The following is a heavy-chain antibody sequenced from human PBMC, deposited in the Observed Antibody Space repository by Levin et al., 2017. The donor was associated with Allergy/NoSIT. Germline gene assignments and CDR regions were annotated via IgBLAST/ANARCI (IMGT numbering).Heavy chain of an antibody. V-gene: IGHV1-46*01. J-gene: IGHJ5*02. CDR1: GYTFTSYY. D-gene: IGHD3-22*01. Sequence: GASVKVSCKASGYTFTSYYMHWVRQAPGQGLEWMGIINPSGGSTSYAQKFQGRVTMTRDTSTSTVYMELSSLRSEDTAVYYCARERETYYYDSSGFDPWGQGTLVTVSS. CDR2: INPSGGST. CDR3: ARERETYYYDSSGFDP.